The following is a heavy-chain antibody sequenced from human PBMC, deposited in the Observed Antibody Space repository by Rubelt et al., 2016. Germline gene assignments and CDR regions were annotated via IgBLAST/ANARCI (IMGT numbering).Heavy chain of an antibody. CDR2: ISRSGTSI. CDR3: ATGGGIDY. CDR1: GFTFSSYS. V-gene: IGHV3-21*01. J-gene: IGHJ4*02. Sequence: EVQLVESGGGLVKPGESLRLSCAASGFTFSSYSMNWVRQAPGKGLEWVSSISRSGTSIYYADSVRGRFTISRDNAKNSLYLQMNSLRAEDTAVYCCATGGGIDYWGQGTLVTVSS. D-gene: IGHD3-16*01.